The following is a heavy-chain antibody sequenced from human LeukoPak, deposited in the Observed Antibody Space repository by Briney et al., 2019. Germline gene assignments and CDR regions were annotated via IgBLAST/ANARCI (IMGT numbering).Heavy chain of an antibody. J-gene: IGHJ4*02. CDR2: INPNSGGT. CDR1: GYTFTGYY. Sequence: ASVKVSCKASGYTFTGYYMHWVRQAPGQGLEWMGWINPNSGGTNYAQNFQGRVTMTRDTSISTAYMELRSLRSDDTAVYYCAREVRYSSGRAILAADYWGQGTLVTVSS. CDR3: AREVRYSSGRAILAADY. V-gene: IGHV1-2*02. D-gene: IGHD6-19*01.